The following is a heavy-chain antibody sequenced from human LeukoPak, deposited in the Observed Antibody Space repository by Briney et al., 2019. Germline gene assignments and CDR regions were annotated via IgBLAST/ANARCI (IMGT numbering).Heavy chain of an antibody. Sequence: GGSLRLSCAASGFTFSSYWMSWVRQAPEKGLEWVANIKQDGVEQYYVDSVEGRFTISRDNAKSSLFLQMNSLRAEDTAVYYCARISQRSFDPCGQGTLVTVSS. J-gene: IGHJ5*02. D-gene: IGHD2-15*01. CDR2: IKQDGVEQ. CDR3: ARISQRSFDP. CDR1: GFTFSSYW. V-gene: IGHV3-7*05.